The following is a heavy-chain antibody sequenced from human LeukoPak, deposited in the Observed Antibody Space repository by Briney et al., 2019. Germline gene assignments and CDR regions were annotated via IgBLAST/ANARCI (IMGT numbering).Heavy chain of an antibody. CDR1: GFTFDDYG. CDR3: ARKRTTVTPFDY. J-gene: IGHJ4*02. D-gene: IGHD4-17*01. CDR2: INWNGGST. Sequence: GGSLRLSCAASGFTFDDYGISWVRQAPGKGLEWVSGINWNGGSTGYADSVKGRFTISRDNAKNSLYLQMNSLRAEDTALYYCARKRTTVTPFDYWGQGTLVTVSS. V-gene: IGHV3-20*04.